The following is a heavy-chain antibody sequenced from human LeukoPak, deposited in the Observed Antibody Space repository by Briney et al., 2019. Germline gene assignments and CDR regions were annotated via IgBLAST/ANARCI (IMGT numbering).Heavy chain of an antibody. V-gene: IGHV3-7*01. D-gene: IGHD5-12*01. J-gene: IGHJ5*02. CDR3: ARDADSGYDWGSWFDP. CDR2: VNQDGSGK. Sequence: GGSLRLSCAASGFTFSSAWMSWVRQAPGKGLEWVANVNQDGSGKYYVDSVKGRFTISKDNAKNSLYLQMNSLRAEDTAVYYCARDADSGYDWGSWFDPWGQGTLVTVSS. CDR1: GFTFSSAW.